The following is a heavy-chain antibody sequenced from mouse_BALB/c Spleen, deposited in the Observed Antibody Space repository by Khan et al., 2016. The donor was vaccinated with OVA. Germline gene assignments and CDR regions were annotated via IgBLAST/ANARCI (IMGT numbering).Heavy chain of an antibody. Sequence: EVQLQESGPGLVKPSQSLSLTCSVTDYSITSGYYWNWIRQFPGNKLEWMGYISYDGSNNYNPSLKNRISITRDTSKNQFFLKLNSVTTEDTATYYCARGYPFAYRGQGTLVTVSA. CDR1: DYSITSGYY. CDR2: ISYDGSN. J-gene: IGHJ3*01. V-gene: IGHV3-6*02. CDR3: ARGYPFAY. D-gene: IGHD1-1*01.